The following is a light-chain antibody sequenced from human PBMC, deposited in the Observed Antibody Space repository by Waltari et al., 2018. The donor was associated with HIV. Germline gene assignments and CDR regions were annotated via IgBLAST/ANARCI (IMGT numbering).Light chain of an antibody. J-gene: IGLJ3*02. Sequence: SYELTQPPSVSVSRGQTASMTYSGEKLGDKYVGWLQQKPGQPPVLAIYQDDQRPAKIPDRFSGSNSGNTATLTITGTQAMDEADYYCQTWDSSTVVFGGGTRLSVL. V-gene: IGLV3-1*01. CDR3: QTWDSSTVV. CDR1: KLGDKY. CDR2: QDD.